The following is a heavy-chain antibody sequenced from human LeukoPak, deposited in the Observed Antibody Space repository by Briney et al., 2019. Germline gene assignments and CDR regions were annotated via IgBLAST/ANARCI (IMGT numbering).Heavy chain of an antibody. V-gene: IGHV4-59*01. Sequence: SETLSLTCTVSGGSISSYYWSWIRQPPGKGLEWIGYIYYSGSTNYNPSLKSRVTISVDTSKNQFSLKLSSVTAVDTAVYYCARIVGATFPLYYFDYWGQGTLVTVSS. J-gene: IGHJ4*02. CDR1: GGSISSYY. CDR3: ARIVGATFPLYYFDY. CDR2: IYYSGST. D-gene: IGHD1-26*01.